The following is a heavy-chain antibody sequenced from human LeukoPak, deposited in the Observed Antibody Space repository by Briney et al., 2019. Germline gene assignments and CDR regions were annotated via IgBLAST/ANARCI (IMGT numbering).Heavy chain of an antibody. Sequence: SETLSLTCTVSGGSISSYYWSWIRQPPGKGLEWIGYIYYSGSTNYNPSLKSRVTISVDTSKNQFSLKLSSVTAADTAVYYCARGRRATMIVVVAARYYFDYWGQGTLVTVSS. CDR2: IYYSGST. J-gene: IGHJ4*02. V-gene: IGHV4-59*12. D-gene: IGHD3-22*01. CDR1: GGSISSYY. CDR3: ARGRRATMIVVVAARYYFDY.